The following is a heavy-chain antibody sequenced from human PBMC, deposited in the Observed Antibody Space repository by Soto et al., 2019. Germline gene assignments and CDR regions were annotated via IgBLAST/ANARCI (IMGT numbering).Heavy chain of an antibody. J-gene: IGHJ5*02. V-gene: IGHV4-34*01. CDR1: GGPFSGYY. CDR2: INHSGST. Sequence: SETLSLTCAVYGGPFSGYYWSWIRQPPGKGLEWIGEINHSGSTNYNPSLKSRVTISVDTSKNQFSLKLSSVTAADTAVYYCARGKDCSSTSCSSGGFDPWGQGTLVTVSS. CDR3: ARGKDCSSTSCSSGGFDP. D-gene: IGHD2-2*01.